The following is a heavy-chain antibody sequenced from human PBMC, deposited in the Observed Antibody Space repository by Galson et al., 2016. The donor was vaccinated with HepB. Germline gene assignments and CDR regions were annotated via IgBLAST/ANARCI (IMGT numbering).Heavy chain of an antibody. V-gene: IGHV3-21*01. D-gene: IGHD3-16*01. CDR1: AFTVSSYS. Sequence: SLRLSCAASAFTVSSYSMNWVRQAPGKGLEWVSSISTSSTYIYYADSVKGRFTISRDNAKNSLYLQMNSLRAEDTAVYYCARDYARAFDTWGQGTMVTVSS. CDR3: ARDYARAFDT. CDR2: ISTSSTYI. J-gene: IGHJ3*02.